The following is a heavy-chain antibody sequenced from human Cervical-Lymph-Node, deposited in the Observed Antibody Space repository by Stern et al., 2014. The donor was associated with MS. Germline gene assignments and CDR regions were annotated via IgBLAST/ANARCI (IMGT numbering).Heavy chain of an antibody. J-gene: IGHJ4*02. CDR1: GGSFSGYY. CDR3: AATMVRGVMSSY. CDR2: INHSGST. V-gene: IGHV4-34*01. Sequence: QVQLXXXGAGLLKPSETLSLTCAVYGGSFSGYYWSWIRQPPGKGLEWIGEINHSGSTNYNPSLKSRVTISVDTSKTQFSLKLSSVTAADTAVYYCAATMVRGVMSSYWGQGTLVTVSS. D-gene: IGHD3-10*01.